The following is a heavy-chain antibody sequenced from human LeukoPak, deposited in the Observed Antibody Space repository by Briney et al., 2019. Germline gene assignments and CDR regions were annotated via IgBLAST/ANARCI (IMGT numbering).Heavy chain of an antibody. Sequence: SETLSLTCAVYGGSFGDYYWSWIRQPPGKGPEWIGEINHGGSTNYNPSLESRVTMSLDTSKNQFSLKLSSVTAADTAVYYCARGRTSRYGSGSYYWDYWGLGTLVTVSS. CDR1: GGSFGDYY. D-gene: IGHD3-10*01. J-gene: IGHJ4*02. CDR3: ARGRTSRYGSGSYYWDY. V-gene: IGHV4-34*01. CDR2: INHGGST.